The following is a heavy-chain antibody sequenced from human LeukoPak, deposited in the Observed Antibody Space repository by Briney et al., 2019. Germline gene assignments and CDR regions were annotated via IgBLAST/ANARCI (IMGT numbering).Heavy chain of an antibody. CDR2: IIPILGMA. D-gene: IGHD6-19*01. J-gene: IGHJ4*02. V-gene: IGHV1-69*04. CDR1: GGTFSSYA. Sequence: ASVKVSCKASGGTFSSYAISWVRQAPGQGLEWMGRIIPILGMANNAQKFQGRVTITADRSTSTAYMELSSLRSEDTAVYYCATTYSSGWYYFDYWGQGTLVTVSS. CDR3: ATTYSSGWYYFDY.